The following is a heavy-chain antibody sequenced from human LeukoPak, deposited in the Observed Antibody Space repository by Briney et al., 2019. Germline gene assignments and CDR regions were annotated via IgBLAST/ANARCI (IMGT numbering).Heavy chain of an antibody. J-gene: IGHJ4*02. CDR1: GYTFTGYY. Sequence: GASVKVSCKASGYTFTGYYMHWVRQAPGQGLEWMGWINPNSGGTNYAQKFQGRVTMTRDTSISTAYMELRSLRSDDTAVYYCARDNYYDSSGYNWGQGTLVTVSS. CDR2: INPNSGGT. D-gene: IGHD3-22*01. V-gene: IGHV1-2*02. CDR3: ARDNYYDSSGYN.